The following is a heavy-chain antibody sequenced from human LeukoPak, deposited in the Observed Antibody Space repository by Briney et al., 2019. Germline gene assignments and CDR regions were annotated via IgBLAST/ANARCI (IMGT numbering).Heavy chain of an antibody. CDR2: IFPSGGET. CDR3: ATYRQVLLPFES. V-gene: IGHV3-23*01. Sequence: GGSLRLSCAASGFTFSTFAMIWVRQPPGKGLEWVSSIFPSGGETHYADSVRGRFTISRDNSKSTLSLQMNSLRAEDTAIYYCATYRQVLLPFESWGQGTLVTVSS. CDR1: GFTFSTFA. D-gene: IGHD2-8*02. J-gene: IGHJ4*02.